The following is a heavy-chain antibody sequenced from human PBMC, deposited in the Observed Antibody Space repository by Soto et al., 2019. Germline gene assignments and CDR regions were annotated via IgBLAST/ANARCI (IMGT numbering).Heavy chain of an antibody. J-gene: IGHJ6*02. V-gene: IGHV1-69*13. D-gene: IGHD2-2*02. CDR3: ADCSSTSCYRYYYYGMDV. CDR1: GGTFSSYA. Sequence: SVKVSCKASGGTFSSYAISWVRQAPGQGLEWMGGIIPIFGTANYAQKFQGRVTITADESTSTAYMELSSLRSEDTAVYYCADCSSTSCYRYYYYGMDVWGQGTTVTVSS. CDR2: IIPIFGTA.